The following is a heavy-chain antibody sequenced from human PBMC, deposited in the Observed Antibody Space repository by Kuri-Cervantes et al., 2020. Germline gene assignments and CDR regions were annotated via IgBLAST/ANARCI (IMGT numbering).Heavy chain of an antibody. D-gene: IGHD3-22*01. V-gene: IGHV1-8*02. J-gene: IGHJ4*02. CDR1: GYTFTGYY. Sequence: ASVKVSCKASGYTFTGYYMHWVRQAPGQGLEWMGWINPNSGNTGYAQKFQGRVTMTRNTSISTAYMELSSLRSEDTAVYYCARGHYYDSSGLDYWGQGTLVTVSS. CDR2: INPNSGNT. CDR3: ARGHYYDSSGLDY.